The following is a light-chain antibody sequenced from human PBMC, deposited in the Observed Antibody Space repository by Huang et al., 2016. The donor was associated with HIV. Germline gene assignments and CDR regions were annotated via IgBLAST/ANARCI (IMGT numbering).Light chain of an antibody. Sequence: EIVLTQSPATLSLSPGERATLSCRASQSVSSYLAWYQQKPGQAPRLLTYDASSRATGIPARFSGSGSGTDFTLTSSSLEPEDFAVYYCQQRSNWRITFGGGTKVEIK. CDR3: QQRSNWRIT. CDR2: DAS. CDR1: QSVSSY. V-gene: IGKV3-11*01. J-gene: IGKJ4*01.